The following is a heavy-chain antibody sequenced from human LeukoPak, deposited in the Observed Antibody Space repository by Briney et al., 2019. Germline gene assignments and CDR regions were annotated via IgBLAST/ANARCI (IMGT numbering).Heavy chain of an antibody. CDR1: GFTFSSYW. J-gene: IGHJ6*03. V-gene: IGHV3-74*01. D-gene: IGHD2-15*01. CDR3: ARELGYCSGGSCYGRRVSYYYYMDV. Sequence: GGSLRLSCAASGFTFSSYWMHWVRQAPGKGLVWVARINTDGSITNYADSVKGRFTISRDNAKNSLYLQMNSLRAEDTAVYYCARELGYCSGGSCYGRRVSYYYYMDVWGKGTTVTVSS. CDR2: INTDGSIT.